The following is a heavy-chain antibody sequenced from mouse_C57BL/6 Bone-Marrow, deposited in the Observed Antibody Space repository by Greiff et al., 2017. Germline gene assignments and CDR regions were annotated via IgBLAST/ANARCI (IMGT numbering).Heavy chain of an antibody. V-gene: IGHV5-4*01. CDR1: GFTFSSYA. Sequence: EVQLVESGGGLVKPGGSLKLSCAASGFTFSSYAMSWVRQTPEKRLEWVATISDGGSYTYYPDNVKGRFTISRDNAKSNLYLQMSHLKSENTAMYYCARDNYGYDEGYWYFDVWGTGNTITVSA. J-gene: IGHJ1*03. D-gene: IGHD2-2*01. CDR2: ISDGGSYT. CDR3: ARDNYGYDEGYWYFDV.